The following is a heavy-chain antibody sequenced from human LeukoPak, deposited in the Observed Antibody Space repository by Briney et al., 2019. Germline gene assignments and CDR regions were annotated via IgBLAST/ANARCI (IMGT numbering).Heavy chain of an antibody. J-gene: IGHJ4*02. CDR2: IYYSGST. CDR3: ARVNDFWSGYLRSWGYCDY. Sequence: SETLSLTCTVSGGSISSSSYYWGWIRQPPGKGLEWIGSIYYSGSTYYNPSLKSRVTISVDTSKNQFSLKLSSVTAADTAVYYCARVNDFWSGYLRSWGYCDYWGQGTPVTVSS. V-gene: IGHV4-39*01. D-gene: IGHD3-3*01. CDR1: GGSISSSSYY.